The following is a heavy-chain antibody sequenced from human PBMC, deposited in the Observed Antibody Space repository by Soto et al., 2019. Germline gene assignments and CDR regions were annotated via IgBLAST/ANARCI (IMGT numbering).Heavy chain of an antibody. V-gene: IGHV4-59*01. CDR3: ARGPDGLSYYYYMDV. J-gene: IGHJ6*03. CDR1: GGSISSYY. Sequence: SETLSLTCTVSGGSISSYYWSWIRQPPGKGLEWIGYIYYSGSTNYNPSLKSRVTISVDTSKNQFSLKLSSVTAADTAVYCCARGPDGLSYYYYMDVWGKGTTVTVSS. CDR2: IYYSGST. D-gene: IGHD4-17*01.